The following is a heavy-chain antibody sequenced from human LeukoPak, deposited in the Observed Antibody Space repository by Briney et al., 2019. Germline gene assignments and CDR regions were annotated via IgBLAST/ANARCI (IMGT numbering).Heavy chain of an antibody. CDR3: AKVGGGYEYYYYYYMDV. J-gene: IGHJ6*03. V-gene: IGHV3-30*18. D-gene: IGHD5-12*01. CDR1: GFTFSSYG. Sequence: PGRSLRLSCAASGFTFSSYGMHWVRQAPGRGLEWVAVISYDGTNKYYADSVKGRFTISRDNSKNTLYLQMDSLRAEDTAVYYCAKVGGGYEYYYYYYMDVWGKGTTVTISS. CDR2: ISYDGTNK.